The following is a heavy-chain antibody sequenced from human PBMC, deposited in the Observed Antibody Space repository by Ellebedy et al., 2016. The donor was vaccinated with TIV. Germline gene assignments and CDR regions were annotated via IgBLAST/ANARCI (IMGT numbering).Heavy chain of an antibody. CDR1: GFSLATSGVD. J-gene: IGHJ5*02. V-gene: IGHV2-5*02. Sequence: SGPTLVXPTQTLTLTCTFSGFSLATSGVDVGWIRQPPGKALEWLALIYWDDRKYCRPSLKSRLTIAKDTSKNQVVLTMTNMDPVDTATYYCARRLYGDFANWFDPWGQGTLVTVSS. CDR3: ARRLYGDFANWFDP. D-gene: IGHD4-17*01. CDR2: IYWDDRK.